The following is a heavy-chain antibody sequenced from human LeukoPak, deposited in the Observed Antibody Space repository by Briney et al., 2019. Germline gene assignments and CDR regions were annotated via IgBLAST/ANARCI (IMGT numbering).Heavy chain of an antibody. Sequence: PTGGSLRLSCAASGFTFSSYAMSWVRQAPGKGLEWVSAISGSGGSTYYADSVKGRFTISRDNSKNTLYLQMNSLRAEDTAVYYCAKAQGQWLVRGLFDYWGQGTLVTVSS. CDR3: AKAQGQWLVRGLFDY. CDR1: GFTFSSYA. D-gene: IGHD6-19*01. CDR2: ISGSGGST. V-gene: IGHV3-23*01. J-gene: IGHJ4*02.